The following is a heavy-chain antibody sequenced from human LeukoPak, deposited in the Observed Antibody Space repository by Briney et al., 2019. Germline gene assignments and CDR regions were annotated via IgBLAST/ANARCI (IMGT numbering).Heavy chain of an antibody. CDR3: ARGCDFWSGYYTDYYGMDV. J-gene: IGHJ6*02. D-gene: IGHD3-3*01. CDR1: GFTFSDYY. CDR2: ISSSGSTI. Sequence: GGSLRLSCAASGFTFSDYYMSWIRQAPGKGLEWVSYISSSGSTIYYADSVKGRFTISRDNAKNSLYLQMNSLRAEDTAVYYCARGCDFWSGYYTDYYGMDVWGQGTTVTVSS. V-gene: IGHV3-11*01.